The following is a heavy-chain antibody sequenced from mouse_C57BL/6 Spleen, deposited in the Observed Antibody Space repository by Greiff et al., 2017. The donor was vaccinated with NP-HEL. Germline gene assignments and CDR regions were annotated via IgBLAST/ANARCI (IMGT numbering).Heavy chain of an antibody. CDR3: ARNYDYDRSGFAY. CDR1: GYTFTDYY. J-gene: IGHJ3*01. CDR2: INPNNGGT. Sequence: VQLQQSGPELVKPGASVKISCKASGYTFTDYYMNWVKQSHGKSLEWIGDINPNNGGTSYNQKFKGKATLTVDKSSSTAYMELRSLTSEDSAVYYCARNYDYDRSGFAYWGQGTLVTVSA. V-gene: IGHV1-26*01. D-gene: IGHD2-4*01.